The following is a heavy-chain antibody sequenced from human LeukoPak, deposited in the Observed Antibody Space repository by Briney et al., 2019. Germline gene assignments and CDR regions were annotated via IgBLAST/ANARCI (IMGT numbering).Heavy chain of an antibody. V-gene: IGHV4-34*01. CDR2: INHSGST. CDR1: GGSFSGYY. CDR3: ARYSGSYSFDY. J-gene: IGHJ4*02. D-gene: IGHD1-26*01. Sequence: SETLSLTCAVYGGSFSGYYWSWIRQPPGKGLEWIGEINHSGSTNYNPSLKSRVTISVDTSKNQFSLKLSSVTAADTAVYYCARYSGSYSFDYWGQGTLVTVPP.